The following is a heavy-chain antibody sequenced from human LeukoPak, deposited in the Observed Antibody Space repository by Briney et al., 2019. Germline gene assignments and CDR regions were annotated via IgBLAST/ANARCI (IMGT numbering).Heavy chain of an antibody. CDR2: IYHSGST. D-gene: IGHD2-15*01. V-gene: IGHV4-30-2*01. J-gene: IGHJ5*02. CDR1: GGSISSGGYS. Sequence: SETLSLTCAVSGGSISSGGYSWSWIRQPPGKGLEWIGYIYHSGSTYYNPSLKSRVTISVDTSKNQFSLKLSSVTAADTAVYYCARHGGGYCSGGSCHQTWFDPWGQGTLVTVSS. CDR3: ARHGGGYCSGGSCHQTWFDP.